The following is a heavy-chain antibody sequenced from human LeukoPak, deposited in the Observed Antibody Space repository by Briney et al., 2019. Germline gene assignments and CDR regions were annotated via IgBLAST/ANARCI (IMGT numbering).Heavy chain of an antibody. Sequence: GESLKISCQGSGYNFRTSWIGWVRQMPGKGLEWMGIIYPGDSDTRYSPPFQGQVTISVDRSVNTAYLQWSSLKASDTAMYFCVRHLSGYGFDYRVLDSWGQGTLVTVSS. CDR2: IYPGDSDT. J-gene: IGHJ4*02. V-gene: IGHV5-51*01. CDR1: GYNFRTSW. CDR3: VRHLSGYGFDYRVLDS. D-gene: IGHD5-18*01.